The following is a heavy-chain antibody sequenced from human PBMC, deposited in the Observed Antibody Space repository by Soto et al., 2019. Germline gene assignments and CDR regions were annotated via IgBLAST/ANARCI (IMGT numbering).Heavy chain of an antibody. J-gene: IGHJ6*02. D-gene: IGHD1-26*01. Sequence: PSETLSLSCAVYGGSFSGYYWSWIRQPPRKGLEWIGEINHSGSTNYNPSLKSRVTISVDTSKNQFSLKLSSVTAADTAVYYCARGKCGLYSGSYCYYYYGMDVWGQGTTVTVSS. CDR3: ARGKCGLYSGSYCYYYYGMDV. V-gene: IGHV4-34*01. CDR2: INHSGST. CDR1: GGSFSGYY.